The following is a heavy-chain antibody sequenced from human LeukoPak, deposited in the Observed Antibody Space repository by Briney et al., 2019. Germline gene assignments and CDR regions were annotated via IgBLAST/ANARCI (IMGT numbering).Heavy chain of an antibody. V-gene: IGHV3-33*06. D-gene: IGHD3-10*01. CDR3: AKYRLWFGGHGHFGL. CDR2: IWYDGSNK. CDR1: GFTFSSYG. Sequence: GGSLRLSCAASGFTFSSYGMHWVRQAPGKGLEWVAVIWYDGSNKYYADSVKGRFTISRDNSKNTLYLQMNSLRAEDTAVYYCAKYRLWFGGHGHFGLWGRGNLVTVSS. J-gene: IGHJ2*01.